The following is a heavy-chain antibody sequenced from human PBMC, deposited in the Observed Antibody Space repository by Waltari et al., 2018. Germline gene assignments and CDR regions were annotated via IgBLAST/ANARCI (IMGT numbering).Heavy chain of an antibody. CDR2: IKQDGSEK. CDR3: ARVAAPNYYDFWSGSETADYYYMDV. D-gene: IGHD3-3*01. V-gene: IGHV3-7*01. Sequence: EVQLVESGGGLVQPGGSLRLSCAASGFTFSSYWMSWVRQAPGKGLEWVANIKQDGSEKYYVDSVKGRFTISRDNAKNSLYLQMNSLRAEDTAVYYCARVAAPNYYDFWSGSETADYYYMDVWGKGTTVTVSS. CDR1: GFTFSSYW. J-gene: IGHJ6*03.